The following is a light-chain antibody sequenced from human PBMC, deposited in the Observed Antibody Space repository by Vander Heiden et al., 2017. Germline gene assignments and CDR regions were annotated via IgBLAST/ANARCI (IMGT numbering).Light chain of an antibody. J-gene: IGKJ2*01. CDR1: QSVRSSH. Sequence: EIVLTQSPGTLSLSPGERATLSCRASQSVRSSHLAWYQQKPGQAPRLLIYGKSSRATGIPDRFSGSGSGTDFTLTISRLEPEDFAVYYCQQYDSPPRTFGQGTKLENK. CDR3: QQYDSPPRT. V-gene: IGKV3-20*01. CDR2: GKS.